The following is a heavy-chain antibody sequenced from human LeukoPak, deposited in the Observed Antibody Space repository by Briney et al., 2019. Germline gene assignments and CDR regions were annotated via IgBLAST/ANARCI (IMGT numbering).Heavy chain of an antibody. V-gene: IGHV3-53*01. CDR1: GFTVSSNY. J-gene: IGHJ5*02. D-gene: IGHD3-3*01. Sequence: GGSLRLSCAASGFTVSSNYMSWVRQAPGKGLEWVSVIYSGGSTYYADSVKGRFTISRDNSKNTLYLQMNSLRAEDTAVYYCARERPYYDFWSGYYTGWFDPWGQGTLVTVSS. CDR3: ARERPYYDFWSGYYTGWFDP. CDR2: IYSGGST.